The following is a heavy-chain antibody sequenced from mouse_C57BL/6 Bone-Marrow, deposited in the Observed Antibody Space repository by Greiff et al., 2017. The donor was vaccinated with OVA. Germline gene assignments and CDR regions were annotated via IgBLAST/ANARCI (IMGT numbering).Heavy chain of an antibody. CDR1: GYSFTGYY. D-gene: IGHD1-1*01. J-gene: IGHJ2*01. CDR2: INPSTGGT. CDR3: AGRYYYGSSRFDY. V-gene: IGHV1-42*01. Sequence: VQLQQSGPELVKPGASVKISCKASGYSFTGYYMNWVKQSPEKSLEWIGEINPSTGGTTYNQKFKAKATLTVDKSSSTAYMQLKSLTSEDSAVYYCAGRYYYGSSRFDYWGQGTTLTVSS.